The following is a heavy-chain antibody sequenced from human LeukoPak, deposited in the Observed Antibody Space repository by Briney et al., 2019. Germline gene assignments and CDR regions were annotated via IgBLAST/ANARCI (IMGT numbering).Heavy chain of an antibody. J-gene: IGHJ5*02. D-gene: IGHD1-26*01. CDR3: AGEAQVGGALQS. CDR1: GFTFSAYW. Sequence: PGGPLRLSCAASGFTFSAYWMHWVRQAPGKGLVWVSRIKTDGSRTMYADFLQGRFTISRDTAKNTLFLQMNSLRAEDTAVYYCAGEAQVGGALQSWGQGTLVTVSS. V-gene: IGHV3-74*03. CDR2: IKTDGSRT.